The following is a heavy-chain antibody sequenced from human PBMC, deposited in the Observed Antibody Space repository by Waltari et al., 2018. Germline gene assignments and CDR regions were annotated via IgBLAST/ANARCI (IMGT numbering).Heavy chain of an antibody. D-gene: IGHD5-12*01. CDR3: ARRANWDGYNSGGMDV. Sequence: QMQLVQSGPEVKKPGTSVKVSCKASGFTFTSSAVQWVRQARGQRLEWIGWIVVGSGNTNYAQKFQERVTITRDMSTSTAYMELSSLRSEDTAVYYCARRANWDGYNSGGMDVWGQGTTVTVSS. CDR1: GFTFTSSA. J-gene: IGHJ6*02. V-gene: IGHV1-58*01. CDR2: IVVGSGNT.